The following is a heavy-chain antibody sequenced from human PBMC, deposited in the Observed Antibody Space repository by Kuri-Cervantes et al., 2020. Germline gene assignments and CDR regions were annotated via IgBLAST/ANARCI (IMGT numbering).Heavy chain of an antibody. V-gene: IGHV3-48*03. CDR3: ARDWRYSSGYDY. CDR2: ISSSGSTI. J-gene: IGHJ4*02. D-gene: IGHD6-19*01. CDR1: GFTFSSYE. Sequence: GGSLRLSCAASGFTFSSYEMNWVRQAPGKGLEWVSYISSSGSTIYYADSVKGRFTISRDNSKNTLYLQMNSLRAEDTAVYYCARDWRYSSGYDYWGQGTLVTVSS.